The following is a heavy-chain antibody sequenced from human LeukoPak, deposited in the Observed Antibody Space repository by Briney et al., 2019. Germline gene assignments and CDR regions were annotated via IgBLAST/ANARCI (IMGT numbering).Heavy chain of an antibody. Sequence: GGSLRLSCVAPGFNFINAWMSWVRQAPGKGLEWVSAISGSGGSTYYADSVKGRFTISRDNSKNTLYLQMNSLRAEDTAVYYCVKGRSGTLYYFDYWGQGTLVTVSS. V-gene: IGHV3-23*01. CDR2: ISGSGGST. J-gene: IGHJ4*02. CDR1: GFNFINAW. D-gene: IGHD3-10*01. CDR3: VKGRSGTLYYFDY.